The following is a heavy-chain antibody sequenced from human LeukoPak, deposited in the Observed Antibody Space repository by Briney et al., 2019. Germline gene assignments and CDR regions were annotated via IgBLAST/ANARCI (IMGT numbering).Heavy chain of an antibody. CDR2: IYYGGVT. D-gene: IGHD3-9*01. CDR1: GGSISSTSAY. J-gene: IGHJ4*02. Sequence: SETLSLTCSVSGGSISSTSAYWGWIRQSPGRGLEWIGSIYYGGVTYYNPSLKSRVTMSVDTSKNQFSLKLSSVTAADTAVYYCARGRLTYDILTGGYYFDYWGQGTLVTVSS. CDR3: ARGRLTYDILTGGYYFDY. V-gene: IGHV4-39*01.